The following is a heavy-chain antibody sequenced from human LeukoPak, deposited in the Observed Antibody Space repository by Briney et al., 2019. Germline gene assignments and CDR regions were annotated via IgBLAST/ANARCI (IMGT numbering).Heavy chain of an antibody. J-gene: IGHJ4*02. V-gene: IGHV3-23*01. CDR2: ITASGGST. CDR1: GFTFSSYA. Sequence: GGSLRLSCAASGFTFSSYAMSWVRQAPGKGLEWVASITASGGSTYYADAVKGRFTYSRDNSKNTLYPRMNSLRAEDTAVYYCAKIRDLQQWPQCFDYWGQGTLVTVSS. D-gene: IGHD5-18*01. CDR3: AKIRDLQQWPQCFDY.